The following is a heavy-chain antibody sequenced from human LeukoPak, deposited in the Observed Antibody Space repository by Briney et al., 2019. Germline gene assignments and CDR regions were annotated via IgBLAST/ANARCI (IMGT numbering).Heavy chain of an antibody. J-gene: IGHJ4*01. Sequence: PSETLSLTCTVSGGSISSGGYFWTWIRQPPGKGLEWIGFMSQSGTTYYNPSLKSRVTISVDTSKSQFSLKLTSVTAADTAVYYCARDWSGPYYFDYWGQGTPVTVSS. D-gene: IGHD3-3*01. V-gene: IGHV4-30-2*01. CDR2: MSQSGTT. CDR3: ARDWSGPYYFDY. CDR1: GGSISSGGYF.